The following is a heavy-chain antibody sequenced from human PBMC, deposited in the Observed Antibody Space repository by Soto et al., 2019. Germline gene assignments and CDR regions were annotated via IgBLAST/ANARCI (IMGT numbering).Heavy chain of an antibody. J-gene: IGHJ6*02. CDR1: GFIFGDYA. V-gene: IGHV3-49*04. CDR3: TREEKWELLSYYYGMDV. CDR2: IRSKIYGGTT. Sequence: GGSLRLSCTTSGFIFGDYAMSWVRQAPGKGLECVSFIRSKIYGGTTEYAASVKGRFTISRDDSKGIAYLQMNTLKTEDTAVYYCTREEKWELLSYYYGMDVWGQGTTVTVSS. D-gene: IGHD1-26*01.